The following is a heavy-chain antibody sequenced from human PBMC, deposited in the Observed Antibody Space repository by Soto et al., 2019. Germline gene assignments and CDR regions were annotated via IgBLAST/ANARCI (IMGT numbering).Heavy chain of an antibody. CDR1: DGSDGSSSYY. D-gene: IGHD1-26*01. Sequence: SETVSHTCTVSDGSDGSSSYYWGRIRQPPGKGLEWIGSIYYSGSTYYNPSLKSRVTISVDTSKNQFSLKLSSVTAADTAVYYCARGLGASLGVIDPWGQGTLVTVSS. J-gene: IGHJ5*02. CDR3: ARGLGASLGVIDP. V-gene: IGHV4-39*01. CDR2: IYYSGST.